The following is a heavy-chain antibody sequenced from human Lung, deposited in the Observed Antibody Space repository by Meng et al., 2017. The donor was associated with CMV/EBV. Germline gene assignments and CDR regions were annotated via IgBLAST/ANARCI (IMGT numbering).Heavy chain of an antibody. CDR3: LRRSGGSV. Sequence: QVPLGEAGPALVKPTETLYLTCAVSGDSITNHNWWAWVRQPPGKGLEWIGEIPHRGSSAYNPSLKSRVSMSIDKSKNQFSLKLTSVTAADTAVYHCLRRSGGSVWGQGTLVTVSS. CDR2: IPHRGSS. J-gene: IGHJ1*01. V-gene: IGHV4-4*02. D-gene: IGHD3-10*01. CDR1: GDSITNHNW.